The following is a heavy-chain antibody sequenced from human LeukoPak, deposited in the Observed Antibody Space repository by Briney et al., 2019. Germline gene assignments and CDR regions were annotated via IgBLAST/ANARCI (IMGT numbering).Heavy chain of an antibody. CDR3: AREGPYYYGSGSHDAFDI. CDR1: GGSFSGYY. J-gene: IGHJ3*02. D-gene: IGHD3-10*01. V-gene: IGHV4-34*01. Sequence: SETLSLTCAVYGGSFSGYYWSWIRQPPGKGLEWIGEINHSGSTNYNPSLKSRVTISVDTSKNQFSLKLSSVTAADTAEYYCAREGPYYYGSGSHDAFDIWGQGTMVTVSS. CDR2: INHSGST.